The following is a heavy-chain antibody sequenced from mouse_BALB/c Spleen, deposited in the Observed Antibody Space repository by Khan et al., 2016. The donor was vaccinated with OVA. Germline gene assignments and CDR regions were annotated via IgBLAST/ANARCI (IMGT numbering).Heavy chain of an antibody. CDR1: GYTFTSYT. CDR2: INPRSGYT. Sequence: QVQLQQSGAELARPGASVKMSCKASGYTFTSYTMHWVKQRPGQGLEWMGYINPRSGYTDYNQKLKDKTTLTTDISSSTAYMQLSSLTSEDSAVYYCARRRGGYYFDYWGQGTTLTVSS. V-gene: IGHV1-4*02. J-gene: IGHJ2*01. CDR3: ARRRGGYYFDY.